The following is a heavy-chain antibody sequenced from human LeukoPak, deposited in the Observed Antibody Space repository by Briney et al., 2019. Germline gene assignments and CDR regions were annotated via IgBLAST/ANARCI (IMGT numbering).Heavy chain of an antibody. CDR1: GFTVSSNY. CDR3: ASRIFKLGMDV. CDR2: ISKTGSAI. V-gene: IGHV3-11*01. Sequence: GGSLRLSCAASGFTVSSNYMSWVRQAPGKGLEWLSYISKTGSAIYYADSVKGRFNISRDNAKNSLYLQMNSLRAEDTAVYYCASRIFKLGMDVWGQGTTVTVSS. J-gene: IGHJ6*02.